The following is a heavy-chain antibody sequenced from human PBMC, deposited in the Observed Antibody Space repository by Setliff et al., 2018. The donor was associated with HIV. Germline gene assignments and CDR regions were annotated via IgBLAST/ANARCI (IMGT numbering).Heavy chain of an antibody. CDR2: LYYDGNT. Sequence: PSETLSLTCTVSAYSIRNGYYWGWIRQSPSKGLEWIGTLYYDGNTYYNPSLQSRVTMSVDTSKNQFSLNLNSVTAADTAVYYCARETIRSGHPSEAGFDFWGQGALVTVSS. CDR3: ARETIRSGHPSEAGFDF. CDR1: AYSIRNGYY. D-gene: IGHD6-19*01. V-gene: IGHV4-38-2*02. J-gene: IGHJ4*02.